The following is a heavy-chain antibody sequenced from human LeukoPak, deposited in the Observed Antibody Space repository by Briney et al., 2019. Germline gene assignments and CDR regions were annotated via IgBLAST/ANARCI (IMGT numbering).Heavy chain of an antibody. D-gene: IGHD4-17*01. CDR1: GFTFSSYS. CDR3: ARDRVNGDYENYFDY. CDR2: ISSSSSYI. J-gene: IGHJ4*02. Sequence: GGSLRLSCAASGFTFSSYSMNWVRQAPGKGLEWASSISSSSSYIYYADSVKGRFTISRDNAKNSLYLQMNSLRAEDTAVYYCARDRVNGDYENYFDYWGQGTLVTVSS. V-gene: IGHV3-21*01.